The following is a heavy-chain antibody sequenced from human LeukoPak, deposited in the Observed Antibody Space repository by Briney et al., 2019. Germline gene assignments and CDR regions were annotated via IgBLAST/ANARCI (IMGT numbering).Heavy chain of an antibody. V-gene: IGHV4-59*01. Sequence: PSETLSLTCTVPGGSISSYYWSWIRQPPGKGLEWIGYNYYSGSTNYKLSLKSRVTISVDTSKNQFSLRLSSVTAADTAVYYCARTGDSSGYYYASYYFDYWGQGTLVTVSS. CDR2: NYYSGST. CDR1: GGSISSYY. J-gene: IGHJ4*02. D-gene: IGHD3-22*01. CDR3: ARTGDSSGYYYASYYFDY.